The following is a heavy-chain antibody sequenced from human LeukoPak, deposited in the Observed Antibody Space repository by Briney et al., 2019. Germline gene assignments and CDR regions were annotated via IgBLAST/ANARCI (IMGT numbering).Heavy chain of an antibody. J-gene: IGHJ5*02. V-gene: IGHV4-4*07. Sequence: SETLSLTCTVSGDSISSYYWSWIRQPAGKGLEWIGRIYSSGYTIYNPSLKSRVTMSLDTSKNQFSLKVTSETAADTAVYYCAKDRVLIRATNTWFDPWGQGTLVTVSS. CDR3: AKDRVLIRATNTWFDP. D-gene: IGHD2-15*01. CDR1: GDSISSYY. CDR2: IYSSGYT.